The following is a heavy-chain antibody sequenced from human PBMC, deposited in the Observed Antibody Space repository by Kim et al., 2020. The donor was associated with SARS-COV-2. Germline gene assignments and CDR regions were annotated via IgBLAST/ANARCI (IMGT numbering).Heavy chain of an antibody. CDR1: GFTVSSYA. Sequence: GGSLRLSCAASGFTVSSYAMHWVRQAPGKGLEGVAVISYDGSNKYYADSVKGRFTISRDNSKNTLYLQMNSLRAEDTAVYYGARGYIMGGGTFDYWGQGTLVTVSS. CDR2: ISYDGSNK. V-gene: IGHV3-30*04. CDR3: ARGYIMGGGTFDY. J-gene: IGHJ4*02. D-gene: IGHD3-16*01.